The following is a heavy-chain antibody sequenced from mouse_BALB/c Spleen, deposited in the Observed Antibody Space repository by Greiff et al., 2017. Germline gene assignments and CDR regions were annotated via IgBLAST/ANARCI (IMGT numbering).Heavy chain of an antibody. CDR3: ARRYYGSSYSYYFDY. J-gene: IGHJ2*01. D-gene: IGHD1-1*01. V-gene: IGHV5-9*03. CDR1: GFTFSSYT. CDR2: ISSGGGNT. Sequence: EVKVVESGGGLVKPGGSLKLSCAASGFTFSSYTMSWVRQTPEKRLEWVATISSGGGNTYYPDSVKGRFTISRDNAKNNLYLQMSSLRSEDTALYYCARRYYGSSYSYYFDYWGQGTTLTVSS.